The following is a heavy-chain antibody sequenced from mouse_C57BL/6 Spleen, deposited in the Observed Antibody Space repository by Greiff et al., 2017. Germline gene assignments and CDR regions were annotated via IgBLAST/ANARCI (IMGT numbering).Heavy chain of an antibody. V-gene: IGHV1-72*01. Sequence: QVQLKQPGAELVKPGASVKLSCKASGYTFTSYWMHWVKQRPGRGLEWIGRIDPNSGGTKYNEKFKSKATLTVDKPSSTAYMQLSSLTSEDSAVYYCAREGDYSNSGGFAYWGQGTLVTVSA. CDR2: IDPNSGGT. CDR1: GYTFTSYW. J-gene: IGHJ3*01. D-gene: IGHD2-5*01. CDR3: AREGDYSNSGGFAY.